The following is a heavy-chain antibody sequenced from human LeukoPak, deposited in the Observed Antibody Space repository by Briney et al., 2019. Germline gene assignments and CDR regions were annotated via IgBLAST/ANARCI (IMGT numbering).Heavy chain of an antibody. CDR3: ARTGVVIRDYYFDY. Sequence: PSETLSLTCTVSGGSISSYYWSWIRQPPGKGLEWIGYIYYSGSTNYNPSLKSRVTISVDTSKNQFSLKLSSVTAADTAVYYCARTGVVIRDYYFDYWGQGTLVTVSS. D-gene: IGHD3-3*01. CDR2: IYYSGST. CDR1: GGSISSYY. J-gene: IGHJ4*02. V-gene: IGHV4-59*01.